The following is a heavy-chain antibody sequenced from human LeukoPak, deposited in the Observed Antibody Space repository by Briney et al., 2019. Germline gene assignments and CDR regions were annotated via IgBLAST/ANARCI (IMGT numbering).Heavy chain of an antibody. J-gene: IGHJ6*02. Sequence: SETLSLTCAVYGGSFSRYYWTWIRQPPGKGLEWIGEINHSGSTNYNPSLKSRVTISLDTSKNQFSLKLSSVTAADTAVYYCARGGVGSSYFYALGVWGQGIAVTVSS. V-gene: IGHV4-34*01. CDR1: GGSFSRYY. CDR2: INHSGST. D-gene: IGHD3-10*01. CDR3: ARGGVGSSYFYALGV.